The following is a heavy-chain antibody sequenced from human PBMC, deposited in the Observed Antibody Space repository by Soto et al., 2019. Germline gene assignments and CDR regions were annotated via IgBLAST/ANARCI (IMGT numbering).Heavy chain of an antibody. J-gene: IGHJ4*02. Sequence: GESLKISCKGSGYSFTSYWISWVRQMPGKGLEWMGRIDPSDSYTNYSPSSQGHVTISADKSISTAYLQWSSLKASDTAMYYCAALNLHYVSSGYYANLDYWGQGTLGTVSS. CDR2: IDPSDSYT. CDR1: GYSFTSYW. CDR3: AALNLHYVSSGYYANLDY. D-gene: IGHD3-22*01. V-gene: IGHV5-10-1*01.